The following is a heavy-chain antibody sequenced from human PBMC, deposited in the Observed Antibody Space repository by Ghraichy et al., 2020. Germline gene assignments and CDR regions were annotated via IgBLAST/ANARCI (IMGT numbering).Heavy chain of an antibody. V-gene: IGHV3-74*01. CDR2: INSDESSR. Sequence: GESLNISCAASGFTFSSYWMHWVRQAPGKGLVWVSRINSDESSRSYADSVKGRFTISRDNAKNTLYLQMNSLRAEDTAVYYCARGGEQPFDYWGQGTLVTVSS. D-gene: IGHD3-16*01. J-gene: IGHJ4*02. CDR1: GFTFSSYW. CDR3: ARGGEQPFDY.